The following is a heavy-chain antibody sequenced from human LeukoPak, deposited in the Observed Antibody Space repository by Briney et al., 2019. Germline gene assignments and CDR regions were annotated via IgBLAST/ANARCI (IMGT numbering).Heavy chain of an antibody. J-gene: IGHJ4*02. D-gene: IGHD1-26*01. CDR3: AKGTYSIVVATRFDN. V-gene: IGHV3-23*01. CDR1: GFTFSNYA. Sequence: GGSLRLSCAASGFTFSNYAMSWVRQAPGKGLEWVSSISGTDGTTYYADSVKGRFSISRDNSKNTLYLQMNSLRAEDTALYYCAKGTYSIVVATRFDNCGPGTLGTVSS. CDR2: ISGTDGTT.